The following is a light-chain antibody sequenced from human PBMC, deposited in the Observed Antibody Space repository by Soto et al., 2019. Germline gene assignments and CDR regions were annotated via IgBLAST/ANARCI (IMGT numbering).Light chain of an antibody. J-gene: IGLJ2*01. CDR1: ASNIGSNF. Sequence: QSVLTQPPSASGPPGQRVTISCSGRASNIGSNFVSWYQVVPGTAPKLLIYTNSHRPSGVPDRFSGSRSGTSASLDISGLQSDDEADYFCATWDDNVKGPVFGGGIQLTVL. CDR2: TNS. V-gene: IGLV1-44*01. CDR3: ATWDDNVKGPV.